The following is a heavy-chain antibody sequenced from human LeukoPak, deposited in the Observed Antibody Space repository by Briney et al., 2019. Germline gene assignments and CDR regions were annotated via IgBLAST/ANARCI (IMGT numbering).Heavy chain of an antibody. D-gene: IGHD3-16*02. CDR3: ARAIMHLGELSLPSY. V-gene: IGHV7-4-1*02. CDR2: INPNTGNP. CDR1: GYTFTNYA. Sequence: ASVKVSCKTSGYTFTNYAMNWVRQAPGQGLEWMGWINPNTGNPAYAQGFTGRFVFSLDTSVSTAYLQISSLEAEDTAVYYRARAIMHLGELSLPSYWGQGTLVTVSS. J-gene: IGHJ4*02.